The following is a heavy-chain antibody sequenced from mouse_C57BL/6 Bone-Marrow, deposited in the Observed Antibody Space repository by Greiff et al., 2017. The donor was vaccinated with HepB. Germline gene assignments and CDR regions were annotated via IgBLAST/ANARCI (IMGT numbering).Heavy chain of an antibody. J-gene: IGHJ3*01. CDR3: AREGWLLPFAY. V-gene: IGHV1-81*01. CDR2: IYPRSGNT. D-gene: IGHD2-3*01. Sequence: QVQLKESGAELARPGASVKLSCKASGYTFTSYGISWVKQRTGQGLEWIGEIYPRSGNTYYNEKFKGKVTLTADKSSSTAYMELRSLTSEDSAVYFCAREGWLLPFAYWGQGTLVTVSA. CDR1: GYTFTSYG.